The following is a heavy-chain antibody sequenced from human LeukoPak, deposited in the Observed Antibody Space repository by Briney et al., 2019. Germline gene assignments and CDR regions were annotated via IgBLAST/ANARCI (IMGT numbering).Heavy chain of an antibody. CDR1: GYTFTGYY. CDR3: AREGGYYYDSSGYYGY. CDR2: INPNSGGT. D-gene: IGHD3-22*01. Sequence: ASVKVSCKASGYTFTGYYRHWVRQAPGQGLEWMGWINPNSGGTNYAQKFQGRVTMTRDTSISTAYMELSRLRSDDTAVYYCAREGGYYYDSSGYYGYWGQGTLVAVSS. V-gene: IGHV1-2*02. J-gene: IGHJ4*02.